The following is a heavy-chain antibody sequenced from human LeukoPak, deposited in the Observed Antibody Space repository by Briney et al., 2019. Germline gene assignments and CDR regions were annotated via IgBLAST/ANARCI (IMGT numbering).Heavy chain of an antibody. J-gene: IGHJ4*02. CDR1: GFTVSSNY. D-gene: IGHD3-3*01. CDR3: AKDVSFLEADY. Sequence: GGSLRLSCAASGFTVSSNYMSWVRQAPGKGLEWVSVIYSGGSTYYADSVKGRFTISRDNSKNTLYLQMNSLRAEDTAVYYCAKDVSFLEADYWGQGTLVTVSS. CDR2: IYSGGST. V-gene: IGHV3-53*01.